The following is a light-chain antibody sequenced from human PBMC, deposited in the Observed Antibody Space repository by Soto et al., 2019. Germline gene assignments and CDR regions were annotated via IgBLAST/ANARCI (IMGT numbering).Light chain of an antibody. J-gene: IGKJ4*01. V-gene: IGKV3-20*01. CDR2: GVS. CDR1: QSVRSDY. Sequence: EIVLTQSPDTLSLSPGQRAALSCRASQSVRSDYFAWYQQKPGQAPRVIIFGVSTRATGVPDRFSGSGSGTDSTLTISTLAPEDFALYCCQQYGNSPLACGGGTKVDIK. CDR3: QQYGNSPLA.